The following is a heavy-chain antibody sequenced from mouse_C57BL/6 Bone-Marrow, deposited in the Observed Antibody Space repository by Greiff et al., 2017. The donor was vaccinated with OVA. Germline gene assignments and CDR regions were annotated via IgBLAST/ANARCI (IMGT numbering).Heavy chain of an antibody. V-gene: IGHV3-6*01. CDR1: GYSITSGYY. J-gene: IGHJ2*01. Sequence: VQLKESGPGLVKPSQSLSLTCSVTGYSITSGYYWNWIRQFPGNKLEWMGYISYDGSNNYNPSLKNRISITRDTSKNQFFLKLNSVTTEDTATYYCARSWVYWGQGTTLTVSS. D-gene: IGHD4-1*01. CDR3: ARSWVY. CDR2: ISYDGSN.